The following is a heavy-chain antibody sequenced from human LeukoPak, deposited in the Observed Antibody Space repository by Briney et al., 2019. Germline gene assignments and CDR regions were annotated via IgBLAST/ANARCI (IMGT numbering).Heavy chain of an antibody. CDR2: VHSSGNT. J-gene: IGHJ4*02. V-gene: IGHV4-59*08. D-gene: IGHD3-22*01. CDR1: ASSIGDDY. Sequence: SETLSLTCTVFASSIGDDYWSWIRQPPGKAPEWVGYVHSSGNTNYNPSRKSRVTITVDTSKNQFSLRLTSVTAADTAVYFCARQSGNYFIDYFDYWGQGTLVTVSS. CDR3: ARQSGNYFIDYFDY.